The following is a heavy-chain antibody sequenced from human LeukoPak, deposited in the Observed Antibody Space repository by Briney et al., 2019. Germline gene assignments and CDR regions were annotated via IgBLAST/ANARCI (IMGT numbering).Heavy chain of an antibody. CDR2: ISWNSGSI. Sequence: PGGSLRLSCAASGFTFSSYEMNWVRQAPGKGLEWVSGISWNSGSIGYADSVKGRFTISRDNAKNSLYLQMNSLRAEDTALYYCAKDHSGYGSGSYLDYFDYWGQGTLVTVSS. CDR3: AKDHSGYGSGSYLDYFDY. D-gene: IGHD3-10*01. J-gene: IGHJ4*02. CDR1: GFTFSSYE. V-gene: IGHV3-9*01.